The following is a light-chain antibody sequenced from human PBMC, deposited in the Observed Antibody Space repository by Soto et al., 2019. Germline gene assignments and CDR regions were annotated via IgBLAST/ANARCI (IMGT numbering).Light chain of an antibody. CDR1: QSVSNNY. CDR3: QQYDNSPIT. J-gene: IGKJ5*01. V-gene: IGKV3-20*01. Sequence: EIVLTQSPGTLSLSPGERATLSCRASQSVSNNYLAWYQQKPGQAPRLLIYGASNRATGIPDRFSGSGYETEFNLTIRGLEPEDFAVYYCQQYDNSPITFGQGTRLEIK. CDR2: GAS.